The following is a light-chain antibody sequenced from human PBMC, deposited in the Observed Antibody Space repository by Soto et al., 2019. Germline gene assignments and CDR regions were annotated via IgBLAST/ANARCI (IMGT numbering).Light chain of an antibody. J-gene: IGKJ1*01. CDR2: DSS. CDR3: QQYDISPWT. V-gene: IGKV3-20*01. Sequence: DIVFARSSVTLSLAPGQRATLSCMASQSLSSTFLAWYQQKPGQPPRLLIYDSSTRATGFPDRFSGSGSGTDFTLTIIRLEPEDFAVYYCQQYDISPWTFGQGTKVDIK. CDR1: QSLSSTF.